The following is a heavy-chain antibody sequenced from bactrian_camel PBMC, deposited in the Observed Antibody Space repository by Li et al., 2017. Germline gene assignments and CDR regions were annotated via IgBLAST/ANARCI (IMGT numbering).Heavy chain of an antibody. V-gene: IGHV3S53*01. CDR3: AADLKSRGSWYFRRAADFDF. Sequence: HVQLVESGGGSVQPGGSLRLSCGASGHTYSSNCMGWFRQAPGKEREGVAAIYTGSTTYADSVKGRFTISTDNAKNTVYLQMNSLKPEDTGMYYCAADLKSRGSWYFRRAADFDFWCLGTQVTVS. CDR1: GHTYSSNC. CDR2: IYTGST. D-gene: IGHD6*01. J-gene: IGHJ6*01.